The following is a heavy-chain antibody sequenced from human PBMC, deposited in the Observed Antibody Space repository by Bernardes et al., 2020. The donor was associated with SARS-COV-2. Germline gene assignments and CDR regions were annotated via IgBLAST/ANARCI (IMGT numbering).Heavy chain of an antibody. J-gene: IGHJ5*02. CDR1: GYSFGSSG. CDR2: ISGINGKA. Sequence: ASVKVSCKASGYSFGSSGISWVRKAPGQGLEWVGWISGINGKAVYEEKFKDRVTMTIDTSARTAYLELRSLRSDDTAVYYCARNPPSGWFDPWGQGTLVTVSS. V-gene: IGHV1-18*04. CDR3: ARNPPSGWFDP.